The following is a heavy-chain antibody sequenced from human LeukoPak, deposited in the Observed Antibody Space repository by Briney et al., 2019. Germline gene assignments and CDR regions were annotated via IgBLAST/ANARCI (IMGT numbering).Heavy chain of an antibody. Sequence: SETLSLTCTVSGGSISSSSYYWGWIRQPPGKGLEWIGSIYYSGSTYYNPSLKSRVTISVDTSKNQFSLKLSSVTAADTAVYYCARASMIVVVIHINWFDPWGQGTLVTVSS. CDR3: ARASMIVVVIHINWFDP. V-gene: IGHV4-39*01. J-gene: IGHJ5*02. D-gene: IGHD3-22*01. CDR1: GGSISSSSYY. CDR2: IYYSGST.